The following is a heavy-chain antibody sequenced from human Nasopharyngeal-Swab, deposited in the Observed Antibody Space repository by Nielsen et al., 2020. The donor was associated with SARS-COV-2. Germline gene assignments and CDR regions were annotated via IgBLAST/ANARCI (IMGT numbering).Heavy chain of an antibody. CDR3: AKGQAVGDFDY. D-gene: IGHD4-17*01. CDR1: GFTFSSYG. Sequence: GESLKISCAASGFTFSSYGMHWVRQAPGKGLEWVAVISYDGSNKYYADSVKGRFTISRDNSKNTLYLQMNSLRAEDTAVYYCAKGQAVGDFDYWGQGTLVTVSS. CDR2: ISYDGSNK. J-gene: IGHJ4*02. V-gene: IGHV3-30*18.